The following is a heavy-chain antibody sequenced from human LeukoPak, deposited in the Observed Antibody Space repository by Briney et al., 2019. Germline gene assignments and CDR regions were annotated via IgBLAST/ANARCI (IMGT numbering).Heavy chain of an antibody. V-gene: IGHV4-59*08. CDR1: GGSINSYY. CDR3: ARLNIKNWNDVLGWFDP. Sequence: TETLSLTCTVSGGSINSYYWNWIRQPPGKGLEWIAYMYSSGSANYNPSLKSRVTTSVDTSKNQFSLKLSSVTAADTAVYYCARLNIKNWNDVLGWFDPWGQGTLVTVSS. CDR2: MYSSGSA. D-gene: IGHD1-1*01. J-gene: IGHJ5*02.